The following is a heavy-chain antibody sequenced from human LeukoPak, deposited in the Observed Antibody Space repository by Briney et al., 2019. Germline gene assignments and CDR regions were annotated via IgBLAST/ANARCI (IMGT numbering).Heavy chain of an antibody. Sequence: KSSETLSLTCAVSGGSISIDGYSWSWIRQPPGKGLEWIGYIYHSGSTYYNPSLKSRLSISVETTKNQFSLSLTSVTAADTAVYYCARHSENVPVAALDYWGQGTLITVSS. CDR1: GGSISIDGYS. CDR2: IYHSGST. V-gene: IGHV4-30-2*03. D-gene: IGHD6-19*01. J-gene: IGHJ4*02. CDR3: ARHSENVPVAALDY.